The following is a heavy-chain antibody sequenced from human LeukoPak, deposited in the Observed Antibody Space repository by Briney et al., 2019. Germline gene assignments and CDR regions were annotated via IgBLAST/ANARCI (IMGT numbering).Heavy chain of an antibody. CDR3: ARGRYSSSWFRFPWFDP. D-gene: IGHD6-13*01. V-gene: IGHV4-34*01. Sequence: PSETLSPTCAVYGGSFSGYYWSWIRQPPGKGLEWIGEINHSGSTNYNPSLKSRVTISVDTSKNQFSLKLSSVTAADTAVYYCARGRYSSSWFRFPWFDPWGQGTLVTVSS. CDR1: GGSFSGYY. CDR2: INHSGST. J-gene: IGHJ5*02.